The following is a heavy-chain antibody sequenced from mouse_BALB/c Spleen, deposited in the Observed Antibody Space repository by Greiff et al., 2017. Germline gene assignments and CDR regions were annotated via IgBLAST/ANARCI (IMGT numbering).Heavy chain of an antibody. CDR2: ISSGDST. D-gene: IGHD1-2*01. J-gene: IGHJ4*01. V-gene: IGHV5-6-5*01. CDR1: GFTFSSYP. Sequence: KLVESGGGLVKPGGSLNLSCAASGFTFSSYPLSWVRQTPEKRLEWVASISSGDSTSYPDSVKGRFTISRDNARNILYLQMSRVRSEDTAIYYFERGKAAGALDYWGQGTSVTVSS. CDR3: ERGKAAGALDY.